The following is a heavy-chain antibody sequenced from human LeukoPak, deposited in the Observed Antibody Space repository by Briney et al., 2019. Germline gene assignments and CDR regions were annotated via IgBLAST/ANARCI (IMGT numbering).Heavy chain of an antibody. J-gene: IGHJ5*02. D-gene: IGHD6-13*01. CDR1: GYSLSSGYY. V-gene: IGHV4-38-2*02. CDR2: IYHRGST. CDR3: ARDAGANRIAAAALPGGGWFDP. Sequence: PSETLSLTCAVSGYSLSSGYYWGWIRQPPGKGLEWIGSIYHRGSTYYNPSLKSRLTISVDTSKNQFSLKLSSVTAADTAVYYCARDAGANRIAAAALPGGGWFDPWGQGTLVTVSS.